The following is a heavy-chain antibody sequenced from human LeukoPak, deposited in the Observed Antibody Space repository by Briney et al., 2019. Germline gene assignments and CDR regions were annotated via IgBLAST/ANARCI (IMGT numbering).Heavy chain of an antibody. D-gene: IGHD6-13*01. Sequence: PGGSLRLSCAASGFTFSTYSMNWVRQAPGKGLEWVSSISSSSSTYIYYADSVKGRFTISRDNPKNSLFLQMNSLRAEDTAIYYCTRQPGIASAGRFDSWGQGTLVTVSS. J-gene: IGHJ4*02. CDR3: TRQPGIASAGRFDS. CDR1: GFTFSTYS. V-gene: IGHV3-21*01. CDR2: ISSSSSTYI.